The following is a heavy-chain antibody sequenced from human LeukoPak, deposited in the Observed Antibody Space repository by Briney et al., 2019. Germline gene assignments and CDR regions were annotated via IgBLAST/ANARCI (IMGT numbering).Heavy chain of an antibody. CDR1: GFTFSSYS. J-gene: IGHJ5*02. CDR3: AREDWNYVRNWFDP. Sequence: GGSLRLSCAASGFTFSSYSMNWVRQAPGKGLEWVSSISSSSSYIYYADSVKGRFTISRDNAKNSLYLQMNSLRAEDTAVYYCAREDWNYVRNWFDPWGQGTLVTVSS. D-gene: IGHD1-7*01. CDR2: ISSSSSYI. V-gene: IGHV3-21*01.